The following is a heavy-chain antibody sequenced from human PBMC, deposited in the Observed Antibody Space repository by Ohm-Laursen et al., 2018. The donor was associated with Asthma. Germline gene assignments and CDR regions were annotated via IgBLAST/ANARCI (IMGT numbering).Heavy chain of an antibody. CDR2: ISYDGSNK. Sequence: SSLRLSCAASGFTFSSYAMHWVRQAPGKGLEWVAVISYDGSNKYYADSVKGRFTISRDNSKNSLYLQMNSLRAEDTALYYCAKATYYGMDVWGQGTTVTVSS. CDR1: GFTFSSYA. J-gene: IGHJ6*02. V-gene: IGHV3-30-3*01. CDR3: AKATYYGMDV.